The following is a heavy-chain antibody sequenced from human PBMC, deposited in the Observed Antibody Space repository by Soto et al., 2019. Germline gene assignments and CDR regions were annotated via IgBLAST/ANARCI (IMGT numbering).Heavy chain of an antibody. V-gene: IGHV3-23*01. Sequence: EVQLLESGGGLVQPGGSLRLSCAASGFTFSSYAMSWVRQAPGKGLEWVSAISGSGGSTYYADSVKGRFTISRDNSKNTLYLQMNSLRAEDTAVYYCAKSPGTDLWFGELLYHLLNWGQGTLVTVSS. CDR1: GFTFSSYA. CDR3: AKSPGTDLWFGELLYHLLN. D-gene: IGHD3-10*01. CDR2: ISGSGGST. J-gene: IGHJ4*02.